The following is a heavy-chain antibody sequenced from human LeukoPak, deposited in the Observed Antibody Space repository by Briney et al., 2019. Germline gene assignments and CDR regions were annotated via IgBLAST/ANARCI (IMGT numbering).Heavy chain of an antibody. CDR2: IYYSGST. D-gene: IGHD2-2*01. CDR3: ARGGYCSSTSCYADAFDI. Sequence: SETLSLTCTVSGGSISSSSYYWGWIRQPPGKGLEWIGSIYYSGSTYYNPSLKSRVTISVDTSKNQFSLKLSSVTAADTAVYYCARGGYCSSTSCYADAFDIWGQGTMVTVSS. CDR1: GGSISSSSYY. V-gene: IGHV4-39*07. J-gene: IGHJ3*02.